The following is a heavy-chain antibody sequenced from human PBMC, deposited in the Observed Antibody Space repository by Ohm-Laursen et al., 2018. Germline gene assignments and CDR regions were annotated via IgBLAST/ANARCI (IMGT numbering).Heavy chain of an antibody. CDR3: AKRAIPAAYWYYFDY. D-gene: IGHD2-2*01. Sequence: SLRLSCTASGFTFSSYGMHWVRQAPGKGLEWVAVISYDGSNKYYADSVKGRFTISRDNSKNTLYLQMNSLRAEDTAVYYCAKRAIPAAYWYYFDYWGQGTLVTVSS. CDR2: ISYDGSNK. CDR1: GFTFSSYG. J-gene: IGHJ4*02. V-gene: IGHV3-30*18.